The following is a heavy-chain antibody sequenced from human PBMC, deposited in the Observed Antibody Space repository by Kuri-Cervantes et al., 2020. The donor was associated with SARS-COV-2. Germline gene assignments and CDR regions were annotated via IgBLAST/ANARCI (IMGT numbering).Heavy chain of an antibody. V-gene: IGHV3-30-3*01. CDR1: GFTFSSYA. D-gene: IGHD4-17*01. J-gene: IGHJ6*02. CDR2: ISYDGSNK. CDR3: ARDLRPLELYYYYGMDV. Sequence: GGSLRLSCAASGFTFSSYAMHWVRQAPGKGLEWVAVISYDGSNKYYADSVKGRFTISRDNAKNSLYLQMNSPRDEDTAVYYCARDLRPLELYYYYGMDVWGQGTTVTVSS.